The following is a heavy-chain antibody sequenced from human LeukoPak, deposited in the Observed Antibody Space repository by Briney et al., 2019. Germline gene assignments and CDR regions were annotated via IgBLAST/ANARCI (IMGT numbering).Heavy chain of an antibody. CDR1: GGSISSGSYY. CDR2: IYRSGTT. D-gene: IGHD5-18*01. Sequence: PSETLSLTCTVSGGSISSGSYYWGWIRQSPGKGLEWIGNIYRSGTTYYNPSLKSRVTISMDTSKNQFSLKLSSVTAADTAVYYCARAGDIAMAYPAYFDYWGQGTPVTVSS. CDR3: ARAGDIAMAYPAYFDY. J-gene: IGHJ4*02. V-gene: IGHV4-39*07.